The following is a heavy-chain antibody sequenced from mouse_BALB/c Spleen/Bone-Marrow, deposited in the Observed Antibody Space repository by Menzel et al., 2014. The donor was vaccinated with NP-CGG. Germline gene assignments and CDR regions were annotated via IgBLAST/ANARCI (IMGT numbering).Heavy chain of an antibody. CDR2: INPSSGYA. J-gene: IGHJ3*01. CDR1: GYTFTSYT. Sequence: VQGEESGAELARPGASVKMSCKASGYTFTSYTMHWVQQRPGKGLEWIGYINPSSGYANYNQKFKDKATLTADKCPSTAHMQLSSLSSDDSAVYYCARSDCYRSLFAYWGQGTPVTVSA. D-gene: IGHD2-14*01. V-gene: IGHV1-4*01. CDR3: ARSDCYRSLFAY.